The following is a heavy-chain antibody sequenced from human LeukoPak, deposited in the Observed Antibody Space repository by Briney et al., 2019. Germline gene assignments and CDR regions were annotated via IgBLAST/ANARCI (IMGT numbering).Heavy chain of an antibody. Sequence: SVKVSCKASGGTFRSYAISWVRQAPGQGLEWMGRIIPILGIANYAQKFQGRVTITADKSTSTAYMELSSLRSEDTAVYYCARRGGGSSTNSYYYYYMDVWGKGTTVTVSS. J-gene: IGHJ6*03. CDR3: ARRGGGSSTNSYYYYYMDV. CDR2: IIPILGIA. V-gene: IGHV1-69*04. D-gene: IGHD2-2*01. CDR1: GGTFRSYA.